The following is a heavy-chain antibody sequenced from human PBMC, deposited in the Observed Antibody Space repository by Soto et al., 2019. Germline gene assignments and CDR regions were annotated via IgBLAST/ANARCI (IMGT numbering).Heavy chain of an antibody. CDR3: ARVSGNYNPFHY. CDR2: IYHSGST. D-gene: IGHD1-26*01. CDR1: GGSISNNNW. Sequence: SETLSLTCAVSGGSISNNNWWSWIRQPPGKGLEWIGEIYHSGSTNYNPSLKSRVTISVDTSKNQFSLMLSSVTAADTAVYYCARVSGNYNPFHYWGQGTLVTVSS. J-gene: IGHJ4*02. V-gene: IGHV4-4*02.